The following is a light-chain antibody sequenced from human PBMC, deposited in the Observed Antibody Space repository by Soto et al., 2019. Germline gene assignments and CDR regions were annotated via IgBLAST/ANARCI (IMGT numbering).Light chain of an antibody. V-gene: IGKV3-20*01. CDR2: GAS. J-gene: IGKJ1*01. CDR3: QQYGSSPT. CDR1: QSVSTK. Sequence: EIVLTQSPGTLSVSPGETATVSCRASQSVSTKLAWYQQKPGQAPRLLINGASTRATGVPARFSGSGSGTDFTLTISRLEPEDFAVYFCQQYGSSPTFGQGTKV.